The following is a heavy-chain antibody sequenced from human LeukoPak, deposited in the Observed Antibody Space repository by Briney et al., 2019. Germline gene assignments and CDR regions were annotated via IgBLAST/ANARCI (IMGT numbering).Heavy chain of an antibody. Sequence: ASVKVSCKASGYTFTSYGISWVRQAPGQGLEWMGWINAGNGNTKYSQKFQGRVTITRDTSASTAYMELSSLRSEDTAVYYCARAPRGYDYWGQGTLVTVSS. CDR3: ARAPRGYDY. CDR1: GYTFTSYG. J-gene: IGHJ4*02. V-gene: IGHV1-3*01. D-gene: IGHD3-22*01. CDR2: INAGNGNT.